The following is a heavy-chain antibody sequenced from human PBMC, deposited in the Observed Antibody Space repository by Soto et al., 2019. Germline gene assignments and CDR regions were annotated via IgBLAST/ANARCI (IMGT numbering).Heavy chain of an antibody. CDR1: GFTFSSYG. CDR2: ITYDGSNK. CDR3: AKDGAGGYPTNGACEI. Sequence: QVQLVESGGGVVQPGRSLRLSCAASGFTFSSYGMHWVRQAPGKGLEWVAVITYDGSNKYYADSVKGRFTISRDNSKNALYMQMNSLRAEDTAVYYCAKDGAGGYPTNGACEIWGQGTMVTVSS. D-gene: IGHD2-8*01. J-gene: IGHJ3*02. V-gene: IGHV3-30*18.